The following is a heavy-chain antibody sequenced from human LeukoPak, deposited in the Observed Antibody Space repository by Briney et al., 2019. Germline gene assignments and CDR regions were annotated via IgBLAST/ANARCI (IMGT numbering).Heavy chain of an antibody. CDR3: ARDHSNWNYAPDF. J-gene: IGHJ4*02. Sequence: ASVKVSCKASGYTFTRYGISWVRQAPGQGLQWLGWISASNGNTNYAQKFRDRVTMSTDTSTGTAYLDVRSLTSDDTAVYYCARDHSNWNYAPDFWGQGTLVIISS. CDR1: GYTFTRYG. CDR2: ISASNGNT. V-gene: IGHV1-18*01. D-gene: IGHD1-7*01.